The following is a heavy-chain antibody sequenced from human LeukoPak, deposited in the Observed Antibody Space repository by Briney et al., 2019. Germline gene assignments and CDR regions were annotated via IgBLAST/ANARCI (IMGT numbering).Heavy chain of an antibody. V-gene: IGHV3-73*01. D-gene: IGHD5-18*01. CDR1: GFTFSGSA. CDR2: IRSKASSYAT. Sequence: PGGSLRLSCAASGFTFSGSAMHWVRQASGKGLEWVGRIRSKASSYATAYAASVKGRFTISRDDSKNTAYLQMNSLKTEDTAVYYCTRLGAETAMVIHDYWGQGTLVTVSS. J-gene: IGHJ4*02. CDR3: TRLGAETAMVIHDY.